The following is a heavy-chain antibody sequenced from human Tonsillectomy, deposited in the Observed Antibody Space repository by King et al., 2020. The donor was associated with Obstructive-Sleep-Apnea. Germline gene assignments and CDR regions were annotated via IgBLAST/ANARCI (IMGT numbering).Heavy chain of an antibody. CDR2: IRYDGSNK. J-gene: IGHJ4*02. CDR3: AKDRRANFDY. CDR1: GFTFSSYG. V-gene: IGHV3-30*02. Sequence: QVQLVESGGGVVQPGRSLRLSSAASGFTFSSYGMHWVRQAPGKGLEWVAFIRYDGSNKYYADSVKGRFTISRDNSKNTLYLQMNSLRAEDTAVYYCAKDRRANFDYWGQGTLVTVSS.